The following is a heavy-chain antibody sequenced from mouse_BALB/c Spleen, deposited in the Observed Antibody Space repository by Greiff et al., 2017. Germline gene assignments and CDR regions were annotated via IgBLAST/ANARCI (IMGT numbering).Heavy chain of an antibody. CDR2: IDPETGGT. CDR3: TRYGNYVGFAY. CDR1: GYTFTDYE. J-gene: IGHJ3*01. Sequence: VQLQQSGAELVRPGASVTLSCKASGYTFTDYEMHWVKQTPVHGLEWIGAIDPETGGTAYNQKFKGKATLTADKSSSTAYMELLSLTSEDSAVYYCTRYGNYVGFAYWGQGTLVTVSA. D-gene: IGHD2-1*01. V-gene: IGHV1-15*01.